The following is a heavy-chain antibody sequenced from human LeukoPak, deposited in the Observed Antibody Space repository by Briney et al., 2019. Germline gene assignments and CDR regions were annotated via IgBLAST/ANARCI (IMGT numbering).Heavy chain of an antibody. Sequence: PGGSLRLSCAASGFTFSSYWMTWVRQAPGKGLEWVANIKGDGSEKYYVDSVKGRFTISRDSAKNSLFLQMNSLRAEDTAVYYWPGKRPSSSGYDYWGQGTLVTVSS. CDR1: GFTFSSYW. CDR3: PGKRPSSSGYDY. J-gene: IGHJ4*02. V-gene: IGHV3-7*01. CDR2: IKGDGSEK. D-gene: IGHD6-13*01.